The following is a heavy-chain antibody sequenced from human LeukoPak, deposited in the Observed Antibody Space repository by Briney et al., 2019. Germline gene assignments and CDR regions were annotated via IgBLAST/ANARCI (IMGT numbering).Heavy chain of an antibody. CDR1: GYTFTNYG. CDR3: ARVASSSGRIYY. Sequence: ASVKVSCKASGYTFTNYGITWVRQAPGQGLEWMRWISAYNGNTNYAQKFQGRVTMTTDTFTSTAYMELRSLRSDDTAVYYCARVASSSGRIYYWGQGTLVTVSS. V-gene: IGHV1-18*01. J-gene: IGHJ4*02. D-gene: IGHD6-19*01. CDR2: ISAYNGNT.